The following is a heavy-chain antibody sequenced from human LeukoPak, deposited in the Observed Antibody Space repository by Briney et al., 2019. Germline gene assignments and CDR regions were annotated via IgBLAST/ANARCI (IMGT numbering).Heavy chain of an antibody. D-gene: IGHD3-16*01. CDR1: GGSISSYY. CDR2: IYTSGST. J-gene: IGHJ4*02. Sequence: SETLSLTCTVSGGSISSYYWSWLRQPAGKGREWSGRIYTSGSTNYNPSLKSRVTMSVDTSKNQFSLKLSSVTAADTAVYYCASGPSRSGEPFDYWGQGTLVTVSS. V-gene: IGHV4-4*07. CDR3: ASGPSRSGEPFDY.